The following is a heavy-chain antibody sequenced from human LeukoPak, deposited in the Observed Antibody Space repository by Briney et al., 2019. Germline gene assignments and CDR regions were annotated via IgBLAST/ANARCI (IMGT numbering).Heavy chain of an antibody. CDR2: VYYSGST. CDR3: ATNTGTVFDY. V-gene: IGHV4-59*01. CDR1: GDFITASY. J-gene: IGHJ4*02. Sequence: PSETLSLTCTVSGDFITASYWSWIRQPPGKGLEWIGYVYYSGSTEYNPSLRSRVTISLEMSKHQSSLNVPSVPAADTAVYYCATNTGTVFDYWGQGALVTVSS. D-gene: IGHD7-27*01.